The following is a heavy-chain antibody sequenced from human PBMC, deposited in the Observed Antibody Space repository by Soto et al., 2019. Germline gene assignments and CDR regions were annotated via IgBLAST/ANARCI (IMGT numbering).Heavy chain of an antibody. Sequence: PSQTLSLTCAISGDSVSSNSAAWNWIRQSPSRGLEWPGRTYYRSKWYNDYAVSVKSRITINPDTSKNQFSLQLNSVTPEDTAVYYCARSPGGYYGSGSYYDDAFDIWGQGTMVTVSS. CDR3: ARSPGGYYGSGSYYDDAFDI. J-gene: IGHJ3*02. V-gene: IGHV6-1*01. CDR1: GDSVSSNSAA. D-gene: IGHD3-10*01. CDR2: TYYRSKWYN.